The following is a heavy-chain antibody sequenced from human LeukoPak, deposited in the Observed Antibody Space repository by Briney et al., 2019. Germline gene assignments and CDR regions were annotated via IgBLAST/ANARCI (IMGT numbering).Heavy chain of an antibody. Sequence: SETLSLTCTVSGGSISSSSYFWGWIRQPPGKGLEWIGSIFYSGSTYYNPSLNSRVTISIDTSKNQFSLRLSSVTAADTAVYYCARRLLQFQYYYDSSAPPHAFDIWGQGTMVTVSS. J-gene: IGHJ3*02. CDR3: ARRLLQFQYYYDSSAPPHAFDI. D-gene: IGHD3-22*01. CDR2: IFYSGST. CDR1: GGSISSSSYF. V-gene: IGHV4-39*01.